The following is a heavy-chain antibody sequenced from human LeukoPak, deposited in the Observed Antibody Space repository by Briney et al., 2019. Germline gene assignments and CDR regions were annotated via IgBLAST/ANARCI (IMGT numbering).Heavy chain of an antibody. J-gene: IGHJ4*02. CDR2: INPNSGGT. D-gene: IGHD2-2*01. Sequence: ASVKVSCKASGYTFTGYYMHWVRQAPGQGLEWKGWINPNSGGTNYAQKFQGRVTMTRDTSISTAYMELSRLRSDDTAVYYCAREVVPAAHFDYWGQGTLVTVSS. CDR1: GYTFTGYY. CDR3: AREVVPAAHFDY. V-gene: IGHV1-2*02.